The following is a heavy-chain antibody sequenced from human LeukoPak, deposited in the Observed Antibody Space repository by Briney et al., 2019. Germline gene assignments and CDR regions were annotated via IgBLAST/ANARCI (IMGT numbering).Heavy chain of an antibody. CDR2: INPNMGET. J-gene: IGHJ4*02. CDR3: ARGLVGGIGSAGF. Sequence: ASVKVSCRTSGFTFTGYYVHWVRQAPGQGLEWMGRINPNMGETIYTERFQGRVTMTRDTSISTAYMELSSLRSDDTAVYYCARGLVGGIGSAGFWGQGSLVTVSS. D-gene: IGHD3-10*01. V-gene: IGHV1-2*06. CDR1: GFTFTGYY.